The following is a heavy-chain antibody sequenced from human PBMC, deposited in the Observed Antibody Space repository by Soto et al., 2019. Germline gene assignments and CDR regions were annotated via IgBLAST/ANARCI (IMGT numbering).Heavy chain of an antibody. D-gene: IGHD5-12*01. CDR2: ISGDGSGA. CDR1: GFSFTSYW. J-gene: IGHJ5*02. CDR3: DRDRTGDIEAMLYKIEYDP. Sequence: QSVVSLILSCSASGFSFTSYWLHWVRQAPVNGLEWVSRISGDGSGASYAESVKGRFTISRDNAKSTLYLQMNSLRAEDTAVYYCDRDRTGDIEAMLYKIEYDPWGQGTLVTVSS. V-gene: IGHV3-74*01.